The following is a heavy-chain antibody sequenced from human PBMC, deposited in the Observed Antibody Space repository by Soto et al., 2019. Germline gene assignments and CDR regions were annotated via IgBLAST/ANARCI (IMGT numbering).Heavy chain of an antibody. CDR2: IATYNNNK. Sequence: HLVQSGPEVKRPGASITVSCKTSGDTFANFGLSWVRQAPGQGLEWIGWIATYNNNKNYAQKFQGRLTLTTDTSTSTAYMELESLGYDDTAVYYCARVVRGVVNWFDPWGQGTLVTVSS. J-gene: IGHJ5*02. D-gene: IGHD3-10*01. V-gene: IGHV1-18*01. CDR3: ARVVRGVVNWFDP. CDR1: GDTFANFG.